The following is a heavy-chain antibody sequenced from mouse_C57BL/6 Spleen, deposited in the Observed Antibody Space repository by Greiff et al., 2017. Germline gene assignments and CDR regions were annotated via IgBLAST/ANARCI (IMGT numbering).Heavy chain of an antibody. Sequence: QVQLQQSGAELARPGASVKLSCKASGYTFTSYGISWVKQRTGQGLEWIGEIYPRSGNTYYNEKFKGKATLTADKSSSTAYMELRSLTSEDSAVYFCARSYYGSSYDPYFDYWGQGTTLTVSS. V-gene: IGHV1-81*01. D-gene: IGHD1-1*01. CDR1: GYTFTSYG. J-gene: IGHJ2*01. CDR3: ARSYYGSSYDPYFDY. CDR2: IYPRSGNT.